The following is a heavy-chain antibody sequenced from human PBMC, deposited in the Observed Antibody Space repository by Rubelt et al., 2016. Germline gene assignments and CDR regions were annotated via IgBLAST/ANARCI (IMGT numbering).Heavy chain of an antibody. Sequence: QLHLQESGPGLVKPSGTLSLTCTVSGGSISSSSYYWGWIRQPPGKGLEWIGSIYYSGNTYYNPSLKSRVTISVDTSKNQFSLKLSSVTAADTAVYYCARPSSSGSYGYWGQGTLVTVSS. V-gene: IGHV4-39*01. J-gene: IGHJ4*02. D-gene: IGHD1-26*01. CDR2: IYYSGNT. CDR1: GGSISSSSYY. CDR3: ARPSSSGSYGY.